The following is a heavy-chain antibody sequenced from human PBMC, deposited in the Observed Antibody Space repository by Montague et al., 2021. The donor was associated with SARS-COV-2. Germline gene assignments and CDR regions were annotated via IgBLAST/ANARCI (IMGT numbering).Heavy chain of an antibody. CDR3: ASLTLGYCSSARCYSDCFDP. J-gene: IGHJ5*02. V-gene: IGHV4-34*01. Sequence: SETLSLTCAVYGGSFSGYYWSWIRQPPGKGLEWIGEINHSGSTNYNPSLKSRVTISVDTSKNQFSLKLSSVTAADTAVYYCASLTLGYCSSARCYSDCFDPWGQGTLVTVSS. CDR1: GGSFSGYY. D-gene: IGHD2-2*02. CDR2: INHSGST.